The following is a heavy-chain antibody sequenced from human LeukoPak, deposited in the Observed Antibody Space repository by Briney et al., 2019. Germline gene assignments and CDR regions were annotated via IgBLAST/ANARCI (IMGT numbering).Heavy chain of an antibody. CDR1: GGTFSSYA. V-gene: IGHV1-69*13. CDR2: IIPIFGTA. J-gene: IGHJ4*02. D-gene: IGHD1-26*01. Sequence: SVKVSCKASGGTFSSYAISWVRQAPGQGLEWMGGIIPIFGTANYAQKFQGRVTITADESTSTAYMELSSLRSEDTAVYYRASAVEWELQTASPFDYWGQGTLVTVSS. CDR3: ASAVEWELQTASPFDY.